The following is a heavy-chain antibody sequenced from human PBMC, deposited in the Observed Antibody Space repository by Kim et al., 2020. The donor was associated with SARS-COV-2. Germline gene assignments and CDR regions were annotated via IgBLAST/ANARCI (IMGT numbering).Heavy chain of an antibody. V-gene: IGHV4-34*13. Sequence: PSLKSRVTISVDTSKNLFSLQRSSVAAADTAVYYCARAHTKTTVSSRFDPWGQGTLVTVSS. CDR3: ARAHTKTTVSSRFDP. D-gene: IGHD4-4*01. J-gene: IGHJ5*02.